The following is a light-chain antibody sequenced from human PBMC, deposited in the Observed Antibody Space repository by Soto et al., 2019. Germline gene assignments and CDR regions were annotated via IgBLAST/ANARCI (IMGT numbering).Light chain of an antibody. Sequence: EIVMTQSPATLSVSPGERATLSCRASQSVNNNLASYQQKPGQAPRLLIYGASTRATGIPARFSGSVSGTEFTLTISSLQSEDFAVYFCQQYNNWPLTFGGGTKVEIK. V-gene: IGKV3-15*01. CDR1: QSVNNN. J-gene: IGKJ4*01. CDR3: QQYNNWPLT. CDR2: GAS.